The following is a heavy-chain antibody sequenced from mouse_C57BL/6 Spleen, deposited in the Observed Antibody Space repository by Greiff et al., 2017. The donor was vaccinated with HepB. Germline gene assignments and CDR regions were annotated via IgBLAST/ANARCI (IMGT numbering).Heavy chain of an antibody. CDR3: ARSSDYSHWYFDV. J-gene: IGHJ1*03. CDR2: IYPSDSET. D-gene: IGHD1-1*01. V-gene: IGHV1-61*01. Sequence: VQLQQSGAELVRPGSSVKLSCKASGYTFTSYWMDWVKQRPGQGLEWIGNIYPSDSETHYNQKFKDKATLTVDKSSSTAYMQLSSLTSEDSAVYYCARSSDYSHWYFDVWGTGTTVTVSS. CDR1: GYTFTSYW.